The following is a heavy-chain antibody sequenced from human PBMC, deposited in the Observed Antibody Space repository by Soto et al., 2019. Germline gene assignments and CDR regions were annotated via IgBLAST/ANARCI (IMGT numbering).Heavy chain of an antibody. D-gene: IGHD2-15*01. V-gene: IGHV4-38-2*01. CDR2: IYHSGST. J-gene: IGHJ5*02. CDR3: ARILGYCSGGSCYRVNWFDP. CDR1: GYSISSGYY. Sequence: SETLSLTCAVSGYSISSGYYWGWIRQPPGKGLEWIGSIYHSGSTYYNPSLKSRVTISVDTSKNQFSPKLSSVTAADTAVYYCARILGYCSGGSCYRVNWFDPWGQGTLVTVSS.